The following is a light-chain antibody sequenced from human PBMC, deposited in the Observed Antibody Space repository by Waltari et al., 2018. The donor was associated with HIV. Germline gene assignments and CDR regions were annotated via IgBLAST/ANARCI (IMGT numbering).Light chain of an antibody. CDR1: SSDIGGHNF. CDR2: EVN. J-gene: IGLJ2*01. Sequence: QSALTQPPSASGSPGQSVTISCTGTSSDIGGHNFVSWYQQHPGKAPKVMIYEVNKRPSGVPNRFSGSKSGNTASLTVSGLQADDEAHYYCSSYSGSLAVFGGGTTLTVL. CDR3: SSYSGSLAV. V-gene: IGLV2-8*01.